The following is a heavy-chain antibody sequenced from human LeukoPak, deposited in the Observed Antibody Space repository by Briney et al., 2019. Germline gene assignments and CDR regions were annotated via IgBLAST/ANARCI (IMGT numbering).Heavy chain of an antibody. CDR1: GFTFSSYA. CDR2: ISGSGGST. D-gene: IGHD3-10*02. J-gene: IGHJ4*02. Sequence: GGSLRLSCAASGFTFSSYAMSWVRQAPGKGLEWVSAISGSGGSTYYADSVKGRFTIPRDNSKNTLYLQMNSLRAEDTRVYYCAKGSFGPSYCSGNYYFTPQPTYYFDHWGQGTLAIVSS. CDR3: AKGSFGPSYCSGNYYFTPQPTYYFDH. V-gene: IGHV3-23*01.